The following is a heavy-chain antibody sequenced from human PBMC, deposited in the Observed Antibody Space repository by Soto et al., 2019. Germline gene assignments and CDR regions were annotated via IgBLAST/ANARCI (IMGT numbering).Heavy chain of an antibody. CDR3: ARHRGSPGSYFGMDV. D-gene: IGHD5-12*01. J-gene: IGHJ6*02. V-gene: IGHV5-51*01. CDR2: IYPGDSDT. Sequence: LKISCKGSGYSFTSYWINWVRQMPGKGLEWMGVIYPGDSDTRYSPSFQGQVTISADKSINTAYLQWRSLKASDTAVYYCARHRGSPGSYFGMDVWGQGTTVTVSS. CDR1: GYSFTSYW.